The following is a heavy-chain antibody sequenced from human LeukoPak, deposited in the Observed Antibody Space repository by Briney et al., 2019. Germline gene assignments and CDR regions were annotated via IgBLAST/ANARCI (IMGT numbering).Heavy chain of an antibody. V-gene: IGHV4-39*01. CDR2: IYYSGST. Sequence: SETLSLTCTVSGGSISSSSYYWGWIRQPPGKGLEWIGSIYYSGSTYYNPSLKSRATISVDTSKNQFSLKLSSVTAADTAVYYCATTPYYDILTGYYYIDYWGQGTLVTVSS. CDR3: ATTPYYDILTGYYYIDY. J-gene: IGHJ4*02. CDR1: GGSISSSSYY. D-gene: IGHD3-9*01.